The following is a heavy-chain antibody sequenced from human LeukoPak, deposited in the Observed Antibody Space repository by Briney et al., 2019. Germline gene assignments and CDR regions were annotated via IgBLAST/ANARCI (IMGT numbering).Heavy chain of an antibody. CDR1: GFTFSSYW. J-gene: IGHJ6*02. CDR2: INSDGSST. CDR3: ASLPYYYYGMDV. Sequence: GGSLRLSCAASGFTFSSYWMHWVRQAPGKGLVWVSRINSDGSSTSYADSVKGRFTISRDNAKNTLYLQMNSLRDEDTAVYYCASLPYYYYGMDVWGQGTTVTVSS. V-gene: IGHV3-74*01.